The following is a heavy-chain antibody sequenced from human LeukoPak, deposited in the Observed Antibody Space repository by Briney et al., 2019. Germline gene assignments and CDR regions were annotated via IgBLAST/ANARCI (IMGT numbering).Heavy chain of an antibody. J-gene: IGHJ4*02. D-gene: IGHD2-2*01. CDR2: ISYDGSTE. CDR1: GFSFNNYG. CDR3: VKRSCSSTSCPTDY. V-gene: IGHV3-30*18. Sequence: GESLRLSCAGSGFSFNNYGMHWVRQAPGKGLEWVAIISYDGSTEYYADSVKGRFTISRDNSKNTLYLQMNSLRAEDTAVYYCVKRSCSSTSCPTDYWGQGTLVSVSS.